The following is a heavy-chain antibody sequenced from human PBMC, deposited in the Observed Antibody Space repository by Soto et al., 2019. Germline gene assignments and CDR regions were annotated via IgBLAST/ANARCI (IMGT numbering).Heavy chain of an antibody. CDR2: IYYSGST. D-gene: IGHD4-4*01. CDR3: ARQRRYSNEARNWFDP. V-gene: IGHV4-39*01. J-gene: IGHJ5*02. Sequence: PSETLSLTCTVSGGSISSSSYYWGWIRQPPGKGLEWIGSIYYSGSTYYNPSLKSRVTISVDTSKNQFSLKLSSVTAADTAVYYCARQRRYSNEARNWFDPWGQGTLVTVSS. CDR1: GGSISSSSYY.